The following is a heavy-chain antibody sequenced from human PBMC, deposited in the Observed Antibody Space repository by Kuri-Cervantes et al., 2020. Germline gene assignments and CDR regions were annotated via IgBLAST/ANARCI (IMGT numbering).Heavy chain of an antibody. J-gene: IGHJ6*02. CDR3: ARDFPYVIGRSLGMDV. V-gene: IGHV3-23*01. D-gene: IGHD2-21*01. CDR2: ISGSGGST. Sequence: GESLKISCAASGFTFSSYGMSWVRQAPGKGLEWVSAISGSGGSTYYADSVKGRFTISRDNSKNTLYLQMNSLRAEDTAVYYCARDFPYVIGRSLGMDVWGQGTTVTVSS. CDR1: GFTFSSYG.